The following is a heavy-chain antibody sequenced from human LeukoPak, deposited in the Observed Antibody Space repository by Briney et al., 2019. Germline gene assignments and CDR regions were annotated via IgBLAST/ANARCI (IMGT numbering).Heavy chain of an antibody. CDR1: GASISSGSYY. V-gene: IGHV4-61*02. CDR3: ARDLDYGSGNFDY. J-gene: IGHJ4*02. D-gene: IGHD3-10*01. Sequence: SETLSLTCTVSGASISSGSYYWGWIRQPGGKGLEWIVRIYTSGSTSYNPSLKSRVTISVDTSKNQFSLKLSSVTAADTAVYYCARDLDYGSGNFDYWGQGTLVTVSS. CDR2: IYTSGST.